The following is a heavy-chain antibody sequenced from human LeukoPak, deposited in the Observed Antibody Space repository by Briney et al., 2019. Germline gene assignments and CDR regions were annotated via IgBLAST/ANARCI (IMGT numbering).Heavy chain of an antibody. CDR1: GYTLTELS. CDR2: LDPEDGET. V-gene: IGHV1-24*01. Sequence: ASVKVSCKVSGYTLTELSMHWVRQAPGKGLEWMGGLDPEDGETIYAQKFQGRVTMTEDTSTDTAYMELSSLRSEDTAVYYCATDLLGSSWYVTVPAFDYWGQGTLVTVSS. J-gene: IGHJ4*02. D-gene: IGHD6-13*01. CDR3: ATDLLGSSWYVTVPAFDY.